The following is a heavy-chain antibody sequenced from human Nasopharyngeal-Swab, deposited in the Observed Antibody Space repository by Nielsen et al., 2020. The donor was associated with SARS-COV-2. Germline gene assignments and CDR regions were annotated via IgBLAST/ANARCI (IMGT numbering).Heavy chain of an antibody. CDR2: FDPEDGET. V-gene: IGHV1-24*01. J-gene: IGHJ4*02. CDR3: ARGIADFDY. Sequence: ASVKVSCKVSGYTLTELSMHWVRQAPGKGLEWMGGFDPEDGETIYAQKFQGRVTMTRDTSISTAYMELSRLRSDDTAVYYCARGIADFDYWGQGTLVTVSS. CDR1: GYTLTELS. D-gene: IGHD6-13*01.